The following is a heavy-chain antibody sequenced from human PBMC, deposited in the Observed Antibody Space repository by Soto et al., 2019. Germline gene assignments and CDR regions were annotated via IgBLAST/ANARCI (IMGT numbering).Heavy chain of an antibody. D-gene: IGHD1-1*01. V-gene: IGHV4-34*01. CDR2: INRSGRT. J-gene: IGHJ4*02. CDR3: AIMHTGTTTFDY. CDR1: GGSFSGYY. Sequence: SETLSLTCDVYGGSFSGYYWSWIRQPPGKGLEWIGEINRSGRTNYNPSLKSRVTMSVDTSKNQFSLNLNSVTAADTAVYYCAIMHTGTTTFDYWGPGTLATVSS.